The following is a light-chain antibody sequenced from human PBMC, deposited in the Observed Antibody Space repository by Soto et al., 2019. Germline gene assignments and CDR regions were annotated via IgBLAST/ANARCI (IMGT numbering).Light chain of an antibody. CDR2: WAS. V-gene: IGKV4-1*01. Sequence: DIVMTQSPDSLTVSLGERATINCKSSQSLLSSSNNKNYLAWYQQKPGHPPKLLISWASIRDSGVPDRFSGSGSGATFTLTISGLQAEDVAVYYCQQYYNSPITFGQGTRLEIK. J-gene: IGKJ5*01. CDR1: QSLLSSSNNKNY. CDR3: QQYYNSPIT.